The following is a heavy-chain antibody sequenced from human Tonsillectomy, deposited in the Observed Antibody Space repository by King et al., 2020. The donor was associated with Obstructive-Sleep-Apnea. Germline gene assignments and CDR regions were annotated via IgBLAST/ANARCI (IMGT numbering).Heavy chain of an antibody. D-gene: IGHD2-15*01. CDR1: GFSLSTSGVG. CDR3: AHHRHNLVVVAASRFDY. CDR2: IYWDDDK. Sequence: ITLKESGPTLVKPTQTLTLTCTFSGFSLSTSGVGVGWIHQPPGKALEWLALIYWDDDKRYSPSLKSRLTITKDTSKNQVVLTITNMDPVEPATYSCAHHRHNLVVVAASRFDYWGQGTLVTVSS. V-gene: IGHV2-5*02. J-gene: IGHJ4*02.